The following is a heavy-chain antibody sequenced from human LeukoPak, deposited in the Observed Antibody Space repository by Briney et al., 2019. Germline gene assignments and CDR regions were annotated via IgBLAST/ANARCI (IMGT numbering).Heavy chain of an antibody. CDR2: ISGSGGST. Sequence: PGGSLRLSCAGSGFTFSNYAMSWVRQAPGKGLEWVSAISGSGGSTYYADSVKGRFTISRDNSKNTLYLQMNSLRAEDTAVYYCAKFGYVDTDDIDYWGQGTLVTVSS. D-gene: IGHD5-18*01. CDR3: AKFGYVDTDDIDY. V-gene: IGHV3-23*01. CDR1: GFTFSNYA. J-gene: IGHJ4*02.